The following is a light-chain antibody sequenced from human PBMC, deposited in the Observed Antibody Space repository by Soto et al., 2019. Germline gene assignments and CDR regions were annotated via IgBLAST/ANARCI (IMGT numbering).Light chain of an antibody. CDR3: ETWYSNTHKV. Sequence: QPVLTQSSSAAASLGSSVKLTCILSSGHSTYIIAWHQQQPGKAPRFLMTLDRSGSYNRGSGVPDRFSGSSSGADRYLPISNLQFEDEGDYYCETWYSNTHKVFGGGTKLTVL. J-gene: IGLJ3*02. CDR2: LDRSGSY. CDR1: SGHSTYI. V-gene: IGLV4-60*02.